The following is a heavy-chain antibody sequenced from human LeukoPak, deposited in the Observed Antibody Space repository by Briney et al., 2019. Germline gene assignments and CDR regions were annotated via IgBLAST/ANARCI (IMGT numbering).Heavy chain of an antibody. D-gene: IGHD6-6*01. Sequence: TGVSLGFSFAPSGFPFSSYSMNWVRQAPGKGLGWVSYISSSSSTIYYADSVKGRFTISRDNAKNSLYLQMNSLRDEDTAVYYCARDNIAARPFDYWGQGNLVTVSS. CDR3: ARDNIAARPFDY. CDR2: ISSSSSTI. CDR1: GFPFSSYS. J-gene: IGHJ4*02. V-gene: IGHV3-48*02.